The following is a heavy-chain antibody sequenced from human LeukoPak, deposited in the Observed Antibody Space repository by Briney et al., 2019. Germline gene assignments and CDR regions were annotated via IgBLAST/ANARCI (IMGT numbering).Heavy chain of an antibody. V-gene: IGHV4-34*01. CDR2: INHSGST. CDR1: GGSFSGYY. J-gene: IGHJ2*01. Sequence: SETLSLTCAVYGGSFSGYYWSWIRQPPGKGLEWIGEINHSGSTNYNPSLKSRVTISVDTSKNQFSLKLSSVTAAGTAVYYCARGSPPYYYGSGSRRYFDLWGRGTLVTVSS. CDR3: ARGSPPYYYGSGSRRYFDL. D-gene: IGHD3-10*01.